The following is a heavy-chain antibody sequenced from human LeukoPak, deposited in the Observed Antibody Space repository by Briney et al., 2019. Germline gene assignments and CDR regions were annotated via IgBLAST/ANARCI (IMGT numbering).Heavy chain of an antibody. Sequence: GGSLRLSCAASGLTFSSHWMHWVRQAPGKGLVWVSRITNDGSSTTYADSVKGRFTISRDNAKNSLYLQMNSLRVEDTAFYYCAKDNRRHYTSGPNPDSLHWGQGALVTVSS. D-gene: IGHD6-19*01. CDR2: ITNDGSST. CDR3: AKDNRRHYTSGPNPDSLH. J-gene: IGHJ4*02. V-gene: IGHV3-74*01. CDR1: GLTFSSHW.